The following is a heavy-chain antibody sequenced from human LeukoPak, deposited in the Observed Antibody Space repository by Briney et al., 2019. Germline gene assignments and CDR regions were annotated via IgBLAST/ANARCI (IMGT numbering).Heavy chain of an antibody. J-gene: IGHJ4*02. CDR2: INPNSGGT. V-gene: IGHV1-2*02. CDR3: ARSSGRYGYFDY. CDR1: GYTFTGYY. Sequence: ASVKVSCKASGYTFTGYYMHWVRQAPGQGLEWMGWINPNSGGTNYAQKFQGRVTMTRDTSISTAYMELSRLRSDDTAVYYCARSSGRYGYFDYWGQGTLVTVSS. D-gene: IGHD6-19*01.